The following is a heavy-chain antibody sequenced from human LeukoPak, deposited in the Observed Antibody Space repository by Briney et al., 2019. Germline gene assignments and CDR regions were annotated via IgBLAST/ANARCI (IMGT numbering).Heavy chain of an antibody. CDR2: ISRSGDRT. CDR1: GFTFSDSA. V-gene: IGHV3-23*01. J-gene: IGHJ5*02. CDR3: AKGNWNDD. Sequence: GGSLRLSCAASGFTFSDSAMTWVRQAPGRGLEWVSGISRSGDRTCTADSVKGRFTISRDNSKNILYLQMNSLRAEDTAVYYCAKGNWNDDWGQGTPVTVSS.